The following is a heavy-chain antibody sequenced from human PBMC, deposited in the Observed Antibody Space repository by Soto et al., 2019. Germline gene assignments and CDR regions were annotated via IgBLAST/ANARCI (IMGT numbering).Heavy chain of an antibody. CDR3: ANGTHGAVFVY. V-gene: IGHV3-11*01. CDR2: ISSRRSTI. J-gene: IGHJ4*02. CDR1: GFTFSDYD. Sequence: QVQLVESGGGLVKPGGSLRLSCAASGFTFSDYDMRWIRQAPGKGLEWVSYISSRRSTIFYVDSVKGRFTISRDNVKNSLYLKMNSLRAEDTAVYYCANGTHGAVFVYWGQGILGTVSS. D-gene: IGHD2-8*01.